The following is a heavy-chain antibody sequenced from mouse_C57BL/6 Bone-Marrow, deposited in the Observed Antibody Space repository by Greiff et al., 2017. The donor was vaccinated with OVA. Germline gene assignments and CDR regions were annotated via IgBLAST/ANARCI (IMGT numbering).Heavy chain of an antibody. CDR1: GFSLTSYG. CDR3: ASFRKWFAY. V-gene: IGHV2-9*01. Sequence: VQGVESGPGLVAPSQSLSITCTVSGFSLTSYGVDWVRQPPGKGLEWLGVIWGGGSTNYNSAPMSRLSNSKDNSKGQGFLKMNSLQTDDTAMYYCASFRKWFAYWGQGTLGTVSA. J-gene: IGHJ3*01. CDR2: IWGGGST.